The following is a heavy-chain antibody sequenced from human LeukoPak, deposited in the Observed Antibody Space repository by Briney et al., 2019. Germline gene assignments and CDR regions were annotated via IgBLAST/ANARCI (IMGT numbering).Heavy chain of an antibody. D-gene: IGHD6-13*01. CDR1: GGSFSDYY. J-gene: IGHJ4*02. CDR3: ARDGAAAGWYDY. Sequence: SETLSLTCAVYGGSFSDYYWSWIRQPPGKGLEWIGEINHSGRTTYNPSLKSRVTISVDTSKDLFSLKLNSVTAADTAVYYCARDGAAAGWYDYWGQGTLVTVSS. CDR2: INHSGRT. V-gene: IGHV4-34*01.